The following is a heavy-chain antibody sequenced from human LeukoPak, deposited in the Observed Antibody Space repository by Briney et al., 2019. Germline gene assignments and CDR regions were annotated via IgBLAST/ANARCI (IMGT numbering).Heavy chain of an antibody. V-gene: IGHV4-38-2*02. CDR3: ARASLYCSGGSCYPPYYFDY. J-gene: IGHJ4*02. CDR1: SYSISSGYY. Sequence: SSETLSLTCTISSYSISSGYYWGWIRQPPGKGLEWIGSIYHSGSTYYNPSLKSRVTISVDTSKNQFSLKLSSVTAAVTAVFYCARASLYCSGGSCYPPYYFDYWGQGTLVTVSS. CDR2: IYHSGST. D-gene: IGHD2-15*01.